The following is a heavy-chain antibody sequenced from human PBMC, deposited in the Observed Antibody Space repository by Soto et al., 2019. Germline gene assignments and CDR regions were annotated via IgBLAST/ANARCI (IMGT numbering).Heavy chain of an antibody. CDR3: AKGSIEYSASVDN. CDR1: GFSFNSYD. D-gene: IGHD5-12*01. J-gene: IGHJ4*02. CDR2: ISTRGGRS. V-gene: IGHV3-23*01. Sequence: EVHRLESGGRLVPPGGSLRLSCAASGFSFNSYDMVWVRQAPGKGVEWVSVISTRGGRSYFADSVKGRFTISRDNSKNVLSLEMNSLRAEYTAIYVCAKGSIEYSASVDNWGQGNLV.